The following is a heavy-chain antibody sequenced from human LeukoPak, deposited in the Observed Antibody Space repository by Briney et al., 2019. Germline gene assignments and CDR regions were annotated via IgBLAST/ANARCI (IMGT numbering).Heavy chain of an antibody. Sequence: SETLSLTCTVSSGSISSYYWSWIRQPPGKGLEWIGYIYYSGSTNYNPSLKSRVTISVDTSKNQFSLKLNSVTAADTAVYYCARDRVGFDAFDIWAKGQWSPSLQ. D-gene: IGHD1-26*01. CDR2: IYYSGST. CDR1: SGSISSYY. V-gene: IGHV4-59*01. CDR3: ARDRVGFDAFDI. J-gene: IGHJ3*02.